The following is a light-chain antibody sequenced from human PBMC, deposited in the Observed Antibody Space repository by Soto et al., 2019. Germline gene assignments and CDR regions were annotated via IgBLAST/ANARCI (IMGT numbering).Light chain of an antibody. Sequence: QSALTQPPSASGSPGQSVTISCTGTSSDVGGYNYVSWYQQHPGKAPKLMIYEVSNRPSWVPDRFSGSKSGNTASLTVSGLQAEDEADYYCSSYAGSNNFWVFGGGTKLTVL. V-gene: IGLV2-8*01. J-gene: IGLJ3*02. CDR3: SSYAGSNNFWV. CDR2: EVS. CDR1: SSDVGGYNY.